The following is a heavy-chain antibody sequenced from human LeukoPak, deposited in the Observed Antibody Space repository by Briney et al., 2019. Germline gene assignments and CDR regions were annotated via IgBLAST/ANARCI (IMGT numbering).Heavy chain of an antibody. J-gene: IGHJ1*01. CDR3: AKAQGYCTSTSCLLFQH. CDR2: ISSSSSYI. D-gene: IGHD2-2*01. V-gene: IGHV3-21*04. Sequence: PGGSLRLSCAASGFTFSSYSMNWVRQAPGKGLEWVSSISSSSSYIYYADSVKGRFTISRDNAKNSLYLQMNSLRAEDTAVYYCAKAQGYCTSTSCLLFQHWGQGTLVTVSS. CDR1: GFTFSSYS.